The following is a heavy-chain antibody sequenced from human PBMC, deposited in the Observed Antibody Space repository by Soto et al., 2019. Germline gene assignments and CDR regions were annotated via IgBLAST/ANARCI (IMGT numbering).Heavy chain of an antibody. CDR3: ARAKQVRGFAP. Sequence: QVQLVQSGAEVKKPGASVKVSCKASGYTFTSYDINWVRQATGQGLEWMGWMNPNSGNTGYAQKFQGSVTVTRNTSLSTAYVELSSLRSEDTAVYYCARAKQVRGFAPWGQGTQVTVSS. J-gene: IGHJ5*02. V-gene: IGHV1-8*01. CDR1: GYTFTSYD. CDR2: MNPNSGNT. D-gene: IGHD6-13*01.